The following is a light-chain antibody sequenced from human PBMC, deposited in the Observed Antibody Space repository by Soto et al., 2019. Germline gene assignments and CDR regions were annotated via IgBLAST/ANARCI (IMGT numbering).Light chain of an antibody. CDR2: GAS. CDR3: QQYVSSPET. CDR1: QSVSSSY. Sequence: EIVLTQSPGTLSLSPGERATLSCRASQSVSSSYLACYQQKAGQAPRLLIYGASSRASGIPERFSGSGSGTDFTLTISRLEPEDFAVYYCQQYVSSPETFGEGTKVEIK. V-gene: IGKV3-20*01. J-gene: IGKJ2*01.